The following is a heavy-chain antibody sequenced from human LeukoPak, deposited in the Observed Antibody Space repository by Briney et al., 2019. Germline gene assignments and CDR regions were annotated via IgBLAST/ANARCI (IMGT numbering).Heavy chain of an antibody. Sequence: SETLSLTCAVYGGSFSGYYWSWIRQPPGKGLEWIGEINHSGSTNYNPSLKSRVTISVDTSKNQFSLKLSSVTAADTAVYYCARANYRGVLRYYRLDYWGQGTLVTVSS. D-gene: IGHD3-9*01. J-gene: IGHJ4*02. V-gene: IGHV4-34*01. CDR1: GGSFSGYY. CDR3: ARANYRGVLRYYRLDY. CDR2: INHSGST.